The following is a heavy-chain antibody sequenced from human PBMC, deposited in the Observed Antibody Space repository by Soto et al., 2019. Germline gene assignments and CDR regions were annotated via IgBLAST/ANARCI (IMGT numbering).Heavy chain of an antibody. CDR2: INPSGGST. V-gene: IGHV1-46*01. Sequence: ASVKVSCKXSGYTFTSYYMHWVRQAPGQGLEWMGIINPSGGSTSYAQKFQGRVTMTRDTSTSTVYMELSSLRSEDTAVYYCARNLHGSGSYYNLYYYGMDVWGQGTTVTVSS. J-gene: IGHJ6*02. CDR3: ARNLHGSGSYYNLYYYGMDV. D-gene: IGHD3-10*01. CDR1: GYTFTSYY.